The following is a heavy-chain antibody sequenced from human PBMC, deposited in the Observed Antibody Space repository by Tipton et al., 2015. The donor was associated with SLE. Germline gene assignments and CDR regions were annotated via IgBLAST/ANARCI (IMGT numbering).Heavy chain of an antibody. J-gene: IGHJ6*02. CDR1: GGSISTYY. V-gene: IGHV4-59*08. CDR2: IYYSGST. Sequence: TLSLTCTVSGGSISTYYWSWIRQPPGKGLEWIGYIYYSGSTNYNPSLKSRVTISVDTSKNQFSLKLNSVTAADTAVYYCARHPYYYYGVDVWGQGTTVPVSS. CDR3: ARHPYYYYGVDV.